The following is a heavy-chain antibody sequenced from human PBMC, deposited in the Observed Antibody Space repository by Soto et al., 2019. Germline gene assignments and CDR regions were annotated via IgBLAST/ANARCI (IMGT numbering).Heavy chain of an antibody. CDR2: IYSSGST. CDR3: AREADHSASYVPLFEY. J-gene: IGHJ4*02. V-gene: IGHV4-31*03. D-gene: IGHD1-26*01. CDR1: GGSISSCGYY. Sequence: QVQLQESGPGLVKPSQTLSLTCTVSGGSISSCGYYWSWIRQHPGKGLEWIGYIYSSGSTYYNPSLKSRVTIPVDTSKNQFSRELSSVTAADTAVYYCAREADHSASYVPLFEYWGQGTLVTVSS.